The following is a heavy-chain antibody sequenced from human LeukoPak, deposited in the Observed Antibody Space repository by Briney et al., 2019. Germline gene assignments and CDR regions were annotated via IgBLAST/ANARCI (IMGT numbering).Heavy chain of an antibody. D-gene: IGHD3-10*01. CDR1: GGSISSSNYY. CDR2: IYTSEST. CDR3: ARLVRGIYDYFDY. J-gene: IGHJ4*02. V-gene: IGHV4-61*02. Sequence: MPSETLSLTCSVSGGSISSSNYYWSWIRQPAGKGLEWIGRIYTSESTNYNPSLKSRVTISVDTSRNQFSLKLSSVTAADTAVYYCARLVRGIYDYFDYWGQGTLVTVSS.